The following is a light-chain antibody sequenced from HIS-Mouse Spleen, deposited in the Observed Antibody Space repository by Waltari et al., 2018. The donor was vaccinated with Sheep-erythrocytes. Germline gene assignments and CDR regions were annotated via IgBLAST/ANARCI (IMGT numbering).Light chain of an antibody. J-gene: IGLJ1*01. CDR2: DVS. CDR1: SSDVGGYNY. Sequence: QSALTQPPSASGSPGQSVTISCTGTSSDVGGYNYVSWYQQHPGKAPKLMIYDVSKRPSGVPDRFSGFKSGNTAALTISGLQAEDEADYYCCSYAGSYNHVFATGTKVTVL. V-gene: IGLV2-8*01. CDR3: CSYAGSYNHV.